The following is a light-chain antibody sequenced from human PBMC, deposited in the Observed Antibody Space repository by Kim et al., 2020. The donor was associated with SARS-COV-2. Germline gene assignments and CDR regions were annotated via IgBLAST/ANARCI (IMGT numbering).Light chain of an antibody. Sequence: QRVTISCSGSRSDIGSNTVNWYQQLPGTAPKLLIYRSNKRPSGVPDRFSASKSGTSASLAISGLQSEDEADYYCAAWDDSLNGDVVFGGGTQLTVI. J-gene: IGLJ2*01. CDR1: RSDIGSNT. CDR3: AAWDDSLNGDVV. V-gene: IGLV1-44*01. CDR2: RSN.